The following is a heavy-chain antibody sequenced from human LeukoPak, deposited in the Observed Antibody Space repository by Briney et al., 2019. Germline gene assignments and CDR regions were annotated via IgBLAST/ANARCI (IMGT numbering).Heavy chain of an antibody. Sequence: PQTLSLTCTLSRGSTNTHYWSCIPQPPGPRREGFGIIFNTGNTNYYRSLASRVSMSVDTSRAQFFLRLSPVTAADTAIYYCASRPADATWYGVFDYWSQGTLVTVSS. CDR1: RGSTNTHY. CDR3: ASRPADATWYGVFDY. V-gene: IGHV4-59*11. D-gene: IGHD3-10*01. CDR2: IFNTGNT. J-gene: IGHJ4*02.